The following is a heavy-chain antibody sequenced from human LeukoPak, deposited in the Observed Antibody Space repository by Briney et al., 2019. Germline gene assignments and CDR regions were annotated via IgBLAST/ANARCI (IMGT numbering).Heavy chain of an antibody. Sequence: GGSLRLSCAASGFTFSSYSMNWVRQAPGKGLEWVSYISSSGSTIYYADSVKGRFTISRDNAKNSLYLQMNSLRAEDTAVYYCARDWNDVYPLDYWGQGTLVTVSS. CDR2: ISSSGSTI. D-gene: IGHD1-1*01. CDR1: GFTFSSYS. J-gene: IGHJ4*02. CDR3: ARDWNDVYPLDY. V-gene: IGHV3-48*04.